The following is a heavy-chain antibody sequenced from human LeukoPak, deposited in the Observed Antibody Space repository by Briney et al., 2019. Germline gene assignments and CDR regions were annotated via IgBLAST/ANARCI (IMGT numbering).Heavy chain of an antibody. Sequence: KASETLSLTCAVYGGSFSGYYWSWIRQPPGKGLEWMGEINHSGSTNYNPSLKSRGTISVDTSKNKFSLRLSSMTAADTAVYYCARGFGYYYGSRIERRLDYSGQGTLVTVSS. CDR3: ARGFGYYYGSRIERRLDY. CDR1: GGSFSGYY. V-gene: IGHV4-34*01. CDR2: INHSGST. J-gene: IGHJ4*02. D-gene: IGHD3-10*01.